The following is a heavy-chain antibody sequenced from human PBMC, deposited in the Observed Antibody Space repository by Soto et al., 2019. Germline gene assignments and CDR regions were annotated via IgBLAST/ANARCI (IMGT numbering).Heavy chain of an antibody. V-gene: IGHV4-30-4*01. CDR3: ARDRSNSPDYFDP. Sequence: PSETLSLTCTVSGGSISSDDYYWSWIRQPPGEGLEWIGYIYYSGRTSYNPSLKSRLTISMDTSKNQFSLTLTSVSAADTAVYYCARDRSNSPDYFDPWGQGTLVTSPQ. CDR2: IYYSGRT. CDR1: GGSISSDDYY. D-gene: IGHD1-26*01. J-gene: IGHJ4*02.